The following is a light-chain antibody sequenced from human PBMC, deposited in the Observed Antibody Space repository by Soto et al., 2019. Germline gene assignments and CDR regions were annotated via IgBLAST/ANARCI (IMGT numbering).Light chain of an antibody. CDR1: ASNLGAKYA. CDR3: QSYDTTLSGLL. CDR2: DNI. V-gene: IGLV1-40*01. J-gene: IGLJ3*02. Sequence: QSVLTQPPSVSGAPGQRVTISCTGSASNLGAKYAVHWYQHLPGTAPKLLIYDNIHRPSGVPDRFSGSKSDTSASLAITGLQAEDEADYYCQSYDTTLSGLLFGGGTKVTVL.